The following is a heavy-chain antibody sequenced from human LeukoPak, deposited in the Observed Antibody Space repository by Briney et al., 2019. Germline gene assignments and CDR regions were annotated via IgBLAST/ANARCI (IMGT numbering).Heavy chain of an antibody. CDR3: AREGQLVTPIGYYFDY. CDR1: GFTFSSYS. V-gene: IGHV3-48*01. D-gene: IGHD6-13*01. J-gene: IGHJ4*02. Sequence: GGSLRLSCAASGFTFSSYSMNWVRQAPGKGLEWVSYISSGSSTIYYADSVKGRFTISRDNAKNSLYLQMNGLRAEDTAVYYCAREGQLVTPIGYYFDYWGQGTLVTVSS. CDR2: ISSGSSTI.